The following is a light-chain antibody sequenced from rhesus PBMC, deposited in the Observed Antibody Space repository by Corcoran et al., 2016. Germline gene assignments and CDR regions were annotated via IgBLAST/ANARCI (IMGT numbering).Light chain of an antibody. CDR3: QHYYSTPWT. CDR2: EAS. J-gene: IGKJ1*01. CDR1: QGITND. Sequence: DIQMTQSPSSLSASVGDRVTITCRASQGITNDLAWYQQKPGETPKFLIYEASSLQSGIPSRFSGRGSGTDFTLTIRSLQSEDFATYYCQHYYSTPWTFGQGTKVEIK. V-gene: IGKV1-25*01.